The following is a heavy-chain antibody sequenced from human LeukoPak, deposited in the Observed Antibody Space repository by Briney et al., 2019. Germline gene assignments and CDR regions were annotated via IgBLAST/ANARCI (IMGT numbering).Heavy chain of an antibody. Sequence: GGSLRLSCVASGFTFSTYTMAWVRQAPGKGLEWVSSISTTGSYTYYADSVQGRFTISRDNPKNSLYLQMNSLRAEDTAVYYCARGPIKRGVVVPAAINYFDYWGQGTLVTVSS. J-gene: IGHJ4*02. CDR2: ISTTGSYT. D-gene: IGHD2-2*01. CDR3: ARGPIKRGVVVPAAINYFDY. CDR1: GFTFSTYT. V-gene: IGHV3-21*01.